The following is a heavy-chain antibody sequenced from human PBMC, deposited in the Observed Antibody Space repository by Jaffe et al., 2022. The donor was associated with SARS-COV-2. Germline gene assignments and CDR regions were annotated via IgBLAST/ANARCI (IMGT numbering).Heavy chain of an antibody. Sequence: QVQLQESGPGLVKPSQTLSLTCTVSGGSIGSGDYYWSWIRQPPGKGLEWIGYIDYSGSTYYNPSLKSRVTISVDTSKTQFSLKLSSLTAADTAEYYCAGDPGYFGMDVWGQGTTVTVSS. CDR3: AGDPGYFGMDV. CDR2: IDYSGST. CDR1: GGSIGSGDYY. V-gene: IGHV4-30-4*01. J-gene: IGHJ6*02.